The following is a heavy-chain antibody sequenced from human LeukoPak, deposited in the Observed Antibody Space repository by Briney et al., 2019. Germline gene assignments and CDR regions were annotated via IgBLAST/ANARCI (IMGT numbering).Heavy chain of an antibody. V-gene: IGHV3-23*01. CDR1: GFTFSSYA. CDR3: AKFMCSSTSCFPDY. D-gene: IGHD2-2*01. J-gene: IGHJ4*02. CDR2: ISGSGGST. Sequence: GGSLRLSCAASGFTFSSYAMSWVRHAPGKGLEWVSAISGSGGSTYYADSVKGRFTISRDNSKNTLYLQMNSLRAEDTAVYYCAKFMCSSTSCFPDYWGQGTLVTVSS.